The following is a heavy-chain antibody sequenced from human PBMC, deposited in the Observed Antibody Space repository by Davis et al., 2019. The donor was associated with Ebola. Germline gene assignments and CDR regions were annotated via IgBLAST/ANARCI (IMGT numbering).Heavy chain of an antibody. CDR2: IYTGDYDT. J-gene: IGHJ3*02. CDR1: GNSFTTYW. V-gene: IGHV5-51*01. CDR3: ATLRRTITGMDDGFDI. D-gene: IGHD1-20*01. Sequence: GESLKISCKDSGNSFTTYWIGWVRQMPGKGLEWMGIIYTGDYDTRYSPSFRGQVTISADKSSRTAYLQWSSLKASDTAMYYCATLRRTITGMDDGFDIWGQGTMVTVSA.